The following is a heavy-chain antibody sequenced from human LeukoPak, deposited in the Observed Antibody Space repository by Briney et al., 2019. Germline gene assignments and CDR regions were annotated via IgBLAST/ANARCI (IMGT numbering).Heavy chain of an antibody. J-gene: IGHJ4*02. CDR2: IIPIFGTA. Sequence: GASVNVSCKASGGTFSSYAISWVRRAPGQGLEWMGGIIPIFGTANYAQKFQGRVTITADESTSTAYMELSSLRSEDTAVYYCARGAGGNGGLYWGQGTLVTVSS. V-gene: IGHV1-69*13. CDR1: GGTFSSYA. D-gene: IGHD4-23*01. CDR3: ARGAGGNGGLY.